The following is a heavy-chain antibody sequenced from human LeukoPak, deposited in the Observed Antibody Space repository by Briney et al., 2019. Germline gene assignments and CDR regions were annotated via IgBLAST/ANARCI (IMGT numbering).Heavy chain of an antibody. D-gene: IGHD1-26*01. Sequence: GGSLRLSCAASGFTFSSYGMHWVRQAPGKGLEWVAFIRYDGSNKYYADSVKGRFTISRDNSKNTLYLQMNSLRAEDTAVYYCANKPSYSGRSGYFDYWGQGTLVTVSS. CDR3: ANKPSYSGRSGYFDY. CDR2: IRYDGSNK. J-gene: IGHJ4*02. V-gene: IGHV3-30*02. CDR1: GFTFSSYG.